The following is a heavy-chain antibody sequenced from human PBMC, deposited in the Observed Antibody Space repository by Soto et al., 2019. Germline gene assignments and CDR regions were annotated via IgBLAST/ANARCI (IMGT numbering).Heavy chain of an antibody. V-gene: IGHV3-30-3*01. D-gene: IGHD4-17*01. Sequence: GGSLRLSCAASGFTFSSYAMHWVRQAPGKGLEWVAVISYDGSNKYYADSVKGRFTISRDNSKNTLYLQMNSLRAEDTAVYYCARGAEDGDYGYYYYGMDVWGQGTTVTVSS. J-gene: IGHJ6*02. CDR1: GFTFSSYA. CDR3: ARGAEDGDYGYYYYGMDV. CDR2: ISYDGSNK.